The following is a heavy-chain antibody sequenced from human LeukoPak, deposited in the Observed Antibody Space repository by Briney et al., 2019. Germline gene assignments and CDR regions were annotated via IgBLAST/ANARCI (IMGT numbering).Heavy chain of an antibody. D-gene: IGHD5-12*01. V-gene: IGHV3-74*03. Sequence: GGSLRLSCVGSGFTISNYWMHWVRQAPGTGLVWVSRIHPDGSITTYADSVKGRFTISRDNAENTLYLQMNSLRAEDTAVYYCAPQQTYSPYNWFDPWGQGTLVTVSS. CDR3: APQQTYSPYNWFDP. CDR1: GFTISNYW. J-gene: IGHJ5*02. CDR2: IHPDGSIT.